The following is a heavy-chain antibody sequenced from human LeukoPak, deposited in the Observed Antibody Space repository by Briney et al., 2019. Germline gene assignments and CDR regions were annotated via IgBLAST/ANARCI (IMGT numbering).Heavy chain of an antibody. CDR2: SNHSGST. CDR3: ARFLSIPYCSSTSCYTGGSQGTDY. J-gene: IGHJ4*02. V-gene: IGHV4-34*01. Sequence: SETLSLTCAVSGGSFSGYYWCWIRQPPGKGLELIGESNHSGSTNYYPSPKSPVTISVDTSKNQFSLKLSTVPAAETAGYYCARFLSIPYCSSTSCYTGGSQGTDYWGQGTLVTVSS. CDR1: GGSFSGYY. D-gene: IGHD2-2*02.